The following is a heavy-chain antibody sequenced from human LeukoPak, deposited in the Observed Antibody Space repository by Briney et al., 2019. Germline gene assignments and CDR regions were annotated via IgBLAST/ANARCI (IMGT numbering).Heavy chain of an antibody. CDR3: AKSGGSPGSNGDYDYLDY. Sequence: GRSLRLSCAGSGFTLHYYAMHWVRQAPGKSLEWVSSISWNSGSIDYADSVKGRFTISRDNAKNSLYLQMNSLRAEDMALYYCAKSGGSPGSNGDYDYLDYWGQGTLVTVSS. J-gene: IGHJ4*02. CDR1: GFTLHYYA. V-gene: IGHV3-9*03. CDR2: ISWNSGSI. D-gene: IGHD3-22*01.